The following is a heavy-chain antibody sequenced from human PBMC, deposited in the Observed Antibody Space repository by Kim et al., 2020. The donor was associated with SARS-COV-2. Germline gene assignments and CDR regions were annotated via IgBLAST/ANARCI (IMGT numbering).Heavy chain of an antibody. J-gene: IGHJ6*02. CDR3: TTPYGDYVSDYYYGMDV. V-gene: IGHV3-15*01. D-gene: IGHD4-17*01. Sequence: GGSLRLSCAASGFTFSNAWMSWVRQAPGKGLEWVGRIKSKTDGGTTDYAAPGKGRFTISRDESKNTLYLHMNSLKTEDTAVYYCTTPYGDYVSDYYYGMDVRGQRNTVTVSS. CDR2: IKSKTDGGTT. CDR1: GFTFSNAW.